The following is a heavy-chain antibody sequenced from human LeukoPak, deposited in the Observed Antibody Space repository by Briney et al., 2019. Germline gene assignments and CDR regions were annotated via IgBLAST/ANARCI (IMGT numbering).Heavy chain of an antibody. D-gene: IGHD2-15*01. J-gene: IGHJ4*02. CDR3: ARSCSGGSCYENRFDY. CDR1: GGTFSSYA. V-gene: IGHV1-69*06. CDR2: IIPIFGTA. Sequence: GASVKVSCKASGGTFSSYAISWVRQAPGQGLEWMGGIIPIFGTANYAQKFQGRVTITADKSTSTAYMELSSLRSEDTAVYYCARSCSGGSCYENRFDYWGQGTLVTVSS.